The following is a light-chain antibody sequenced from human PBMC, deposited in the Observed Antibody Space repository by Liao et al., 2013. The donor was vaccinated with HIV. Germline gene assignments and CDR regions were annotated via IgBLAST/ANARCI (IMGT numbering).Light chain of an antibody. CDR3: QAWDSSSYV. V-gene: IGLV3-1*01. Sequence: SQDLTQPSSVSVSPGQTASITCAGDKVQQTNVCWYQLKPGQSPEVVMYENYKRPSGIPERFSGSNSGNTATLTISGTQAMDEADYYCQAWDSSSYVFGAGTKVTVL. CDR2: ENY. J-gene: IGLJ1*01. CDR1: KVQQTN.